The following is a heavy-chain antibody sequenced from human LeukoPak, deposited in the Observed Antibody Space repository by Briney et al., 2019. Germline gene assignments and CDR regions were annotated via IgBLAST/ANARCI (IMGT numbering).Heavy chain of an antibody. Sequence: GGSLRLSCAASGFTFSSYSMNWVRQAPGKGLEWVSYISSSSSTIYYADSVKGRFTISRDNSKNTLYLQMNSLRAEDTAVYYCARDGAYCGGDCYLYYYYYMDVWGKGTTVTVSS. D-gene: IGHD2-21*02. CDR3: ARDGAYCGGDCYLYYYYYMDV. CDR1: GFTFSSYS. V-gene: IGHV3-48*01. J-gene: IGHJ6*03. CDR2: ISSSSSTI.